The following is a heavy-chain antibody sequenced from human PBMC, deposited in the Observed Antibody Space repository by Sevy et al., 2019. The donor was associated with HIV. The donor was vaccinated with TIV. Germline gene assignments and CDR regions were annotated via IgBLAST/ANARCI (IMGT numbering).Heavy chain of an antibody. Sequence: GGSLRLSCEVSGFTVSSKYMSWVRQAPGKGLEWVSVLQSGGSTHYADSVRGRFTISRDNSKNTLYLQMDGLRAEDTAIYYCTRCLASGYFVTFDHWGQGALVTVSS. CDR2: LQSGGST. D-gene: IGHD5-12*01. J-gene: IGHJ4*02. CDR1: GFTVSSKY. CDR3: TRCLASGYFVTFDH. V-gene: IGHV3-53*01.